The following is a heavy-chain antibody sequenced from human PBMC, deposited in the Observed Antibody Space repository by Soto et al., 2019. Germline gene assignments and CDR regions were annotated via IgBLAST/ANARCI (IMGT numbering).Heavy chain of an antibody. V-gene: IGHV5-51*01. CDR1: GYSFATSW. CDR3: AGPTVPQDYYYGMDV. CDR2: IYPGDSDT. J-gene: IGHJ6*01. Sequence: HGESLKISCQGSGYSFATSWIGWVRQMPGKGLEWMGIIYPGDSDTRYSPSFQGHVIISADKSISTAYLQWSSLRASDTAIYYCAGPTVPQDYYYGMDVWGQGTTVTVSS. D-gene: IGHD4-4*01.